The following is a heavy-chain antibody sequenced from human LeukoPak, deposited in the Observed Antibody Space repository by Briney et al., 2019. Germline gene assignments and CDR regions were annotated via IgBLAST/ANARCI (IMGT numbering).Heavy chain of an antibody. CDR2: IGSSASPR. D-gene: IGHD3-16*01. J-gene: IGHJ6*04. CDR1: GFNFSSYE. Sequence: GGSLRLSCAASGFNFSSYEMNWVRQAPGKGLEWVSYIGSSASPRYYADSVKGRFTISRDNAKNSLFLQMNSLRAEDTAVYFCAKSTRAVMAMMDVWGKGTTVTVSS. V-gene: IGHV3-48*03. CDR3: AKSTRAVMAMMDV.